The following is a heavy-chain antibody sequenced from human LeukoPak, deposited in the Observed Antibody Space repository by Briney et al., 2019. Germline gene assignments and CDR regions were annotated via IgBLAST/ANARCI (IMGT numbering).Heavy chain of an antibody. CDR3: ARDRGWNTFDF. Sequence: GGSLRLSCAASGFTFSDNWMSWVRQAPGKGLEWVANIKKDGSHSHYVDSVKGRFTISRDNDKNSLYLQMNSLRAEDTAVYYCARDRGWNTFDFWGQGTLVTVSS. J-gene: IGHJ4*02. CDR1: GFTFSDNW. V-gene: IGHV3-7*01. CDR2: IKKDGSHS. D-gene: IGHD1/OR15-1a*01.